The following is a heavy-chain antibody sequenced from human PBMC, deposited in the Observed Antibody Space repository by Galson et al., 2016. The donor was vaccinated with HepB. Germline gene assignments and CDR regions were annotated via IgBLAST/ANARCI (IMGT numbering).Heavy chain of an antibody. J-gene: IGHJ4*02. D-gene: IGHD5-18*01. CDR1: GGTFSSSA. CDR3: TSSGRGSSYGSPADRPTFGY. Sequence: SCKASGGTFSSSAISWVRQAPGQGLEWMGGIILLFDTATYAQKFRGRVTITADESTSTAYMELSSLRSEDTAVYYCTSSGRGSSYGSPADRPTFGYWGQGTLVTVSS. V-gene: IGHV1-69*01. CDR2: IILLFDTA.